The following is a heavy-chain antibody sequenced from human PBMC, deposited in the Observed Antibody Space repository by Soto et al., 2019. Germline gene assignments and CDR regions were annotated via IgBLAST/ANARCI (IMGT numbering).Heavy chain of an antibody. CDR3: ARLGYCSSTSCPIHNWFDP. D-gene: IGHD2-2*01. CDR2: IYYSGST. V-gene: IGHV4-59*12. J-gene: IGHJ5*02. CDR1: GGSISSYY. Sequence: SETLSLTCTVSGGSISSYYWSWIRQPPGKGLEWIGYIYYSGSTNYNPSLKSRVTISVDRSKNQFSLKLSSVTAADTAVYYCARLGYCSSTSCPIHNWFDPWGQGTLVTVSS.